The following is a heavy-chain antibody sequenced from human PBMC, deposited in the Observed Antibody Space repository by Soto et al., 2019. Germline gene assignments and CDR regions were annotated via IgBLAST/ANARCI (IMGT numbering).Heavy chain of an antibody. CDR1: GGTFSSYA. Sequence: ASVKVSCKASGGTFSSYAISWVRQAPGQGLEWMGGIIPIFGTANYAQKFQGRVTITADKSTSTAYMELSSLRSEDTAVYYCARPDKAMVRDDAFDIWGQGTMVTVSS. CDR3: ARPDKAMVRDDAFDI. CDR2: IIPIFGTA. D-gene: IGHD5-18*01. J-gene: IGHJ3*02. V-gene: IGHV1-69*06.